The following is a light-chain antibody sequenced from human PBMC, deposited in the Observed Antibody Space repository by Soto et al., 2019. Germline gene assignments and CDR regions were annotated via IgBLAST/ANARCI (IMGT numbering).Light chain of an antibody. CDR2: EVS. Sequence: QSVLTQPASVSGSPGQSITISCTGTSSDVGRYNLVSWYQQHPGKAPKLMIYEVSKRPSGVSNRFSGSKSGNTASLTISGLQAEDEADYYCCSYAGSSTLYVFGSGTKVTVL. CDR1: SSDVGRYNL. V-gene: IGLV2-23*02. J-gene: IGLJ1*01. CDR3: CSYAGSSTLYV.